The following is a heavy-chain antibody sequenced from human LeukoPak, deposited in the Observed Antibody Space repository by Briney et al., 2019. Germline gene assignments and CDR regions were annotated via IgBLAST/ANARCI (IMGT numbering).Heavy chain of an antibody. Sequence: SETLSLTCTVSGYSISSGYYWGWIRQPPGKGLEWIGSIYHSGNTHYNPSLKSRVTISVDTSKNQFSLRLPSVTAADTAVYYCTKKGGGQLVNTRRWFDPWGQGTLVTVSS. J-gene: IGHJ5*02. V-gene: IGHV4-38-2*02. CDR1: GYSISSGYY. D-gene: IGHD6-13*01. CDR3: TKKGGGQLVNTRRWFDP. CDR2: IYHSGNT.